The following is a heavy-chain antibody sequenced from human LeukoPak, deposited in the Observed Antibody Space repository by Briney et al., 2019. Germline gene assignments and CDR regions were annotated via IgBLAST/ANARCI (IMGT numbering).Heavy chain of an antibody. CDR1: GFTFSTFA. Sequence: TGGSLRLSCAASGFTFSTFAMIWVREPPGKGLEWVSSIFPSGGEIHYADSVRGRFTISRDNSKSTLSLQMHSLRAEDTAIYYCATYRQVLLPFESWGQGTLVTVSS. D-gene: IGHD2-8*02. J-gene: IGHJ4*02. CDR2: IFPSGGEI. CDR3: ATYRQVLLPFES. V-gene: IGHV3-23*01.